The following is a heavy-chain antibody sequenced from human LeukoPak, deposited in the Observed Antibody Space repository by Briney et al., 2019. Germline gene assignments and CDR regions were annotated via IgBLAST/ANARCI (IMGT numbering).Heavy chain of an antibody. J-gene: IGHJ3*02. V-gene: IGHV1-46*01. Sequence: IINPSGGSRSYAQNFQGRVTINRDTSTSTVYMEVRRVRCEDTDVYYCARAMVVTLRDAFDIWGQGTIVTVSS. CDR3: ARAMVVTLRDAFDI. CDR2: INPSGGSR. D-gene: IGHD4-23*01.